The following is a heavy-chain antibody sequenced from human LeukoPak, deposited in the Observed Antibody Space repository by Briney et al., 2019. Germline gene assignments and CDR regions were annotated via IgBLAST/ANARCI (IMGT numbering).Heavy chain of an antibody. CDR3: AKGRALDWLLSKAFDY. D-gene: IGHD3-9*01. V-gene: IGHV3-11*01. CDR1: GFTFSDYY. CDR2: ISSGGSTI. Sequence: GGSLRLSCAVSGFTFSDYYMSWIRQAPGKGLEWVSYISSGGSTISHADSVKGRFTISRDNSKNTLYLQMNSLRAEDTAVYYCAKGRALDWLLSKAFDYWGQGTLVTVSS. J-gene: IGHJ4*02.